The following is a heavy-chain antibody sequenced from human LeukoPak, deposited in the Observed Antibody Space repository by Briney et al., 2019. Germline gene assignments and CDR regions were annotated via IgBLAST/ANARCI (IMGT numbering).Heavy chain of an antibody. CDR3: AKGSRDSRPYYFDF. CDR2: ITGSGGDT. Sequence: PGGSLRLSCAASEFTFNNYAMSWVRQAPGKGLEWASAITGSGGDTYHADSVKGRFTISRDNSKNTLYLQMNSLRAEDMAVYYCAKGSRDSRPYYFDFWGQGTLVTVSS. CDR1: EFTFNNYA. J-gene: IGHJ4*02. V-gene: IGHV3-23*01. D-gene: IGHD3-10*01.